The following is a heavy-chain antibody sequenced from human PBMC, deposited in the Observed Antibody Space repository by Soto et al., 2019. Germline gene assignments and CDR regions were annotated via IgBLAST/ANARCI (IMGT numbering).Heavy chain of an antibody. CDR3: ARSGGYDVDY. V-gene: IGHV1-18*01. Sequence: KAPGQGLEWMGWISAYNGNTNYAQKLQGRVTMTTDTSTSTAYMELRSLRSDDTAVYYCARSGGYDVDYWGQGTLVSVSS. D-gene: IGHD5-12*01. J-gene: IGHJ4*02. CDR2: ISAYNGNT.